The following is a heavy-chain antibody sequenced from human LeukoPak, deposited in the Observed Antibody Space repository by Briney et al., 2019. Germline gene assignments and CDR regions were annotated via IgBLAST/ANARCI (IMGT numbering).Heavy chain of an antibody. CDR1: GYSTSSGYY. CDR2: IYHSGST. V-gene: IGHV4-38-2*02. CDR3: GRRAPPDTAFDI. Sequence: SETLSLTCTVSGYSTSSGYYWGWIRQPPGKGLEWIGSIYHSGSTYYNPSLKSRVTISVDTSKNQFSLKLSSVTAADTAVYYCGRRAPPDTAFDIWGQGTMVTVSS. J-gene: IGHJ3*02. D-gene: IGHD5-18*01.